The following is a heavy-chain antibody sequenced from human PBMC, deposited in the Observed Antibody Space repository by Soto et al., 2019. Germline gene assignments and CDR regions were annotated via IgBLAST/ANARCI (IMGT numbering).Heavy chain of an antibody. D-gene: IGHD3-22*01. Sequence: PGGSLRLSCAASGFTFSSYSMNWVRQAPGKGLEWVSYISSSSSTIYYADSVKGRFTISRDNAKNSLYLQMNSLRDEDTAVYYCARGFSYDSSGYPPLDFDYWGQGTLVTVSS. V-gene: IGHV3-48*02. CDR3: ARGFSYDSSGYPPLDFDY. J-gene: IGHJ4*02. CDR2: ISSSSSTI. CDR1: GFTFSSYS.